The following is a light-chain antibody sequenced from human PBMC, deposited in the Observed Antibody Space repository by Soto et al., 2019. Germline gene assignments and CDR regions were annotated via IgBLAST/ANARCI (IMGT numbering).Light chain of an antibody. CDR1: QSISNW. V-gene: IGKV1-5*03. Sequence: DIQMTQSPSTLSASVGDRVTITCRASQSISNWLAWYQQKPGKAPKLLIYKASSLESGVPSRFSGSGSGTEFTLTISSLQPDDSAIYHCQKYNSQSTFGQGTKVDIK. CDR3: QKYNSQST. J-gene: IGKJ1*01. CDR2: KAS.